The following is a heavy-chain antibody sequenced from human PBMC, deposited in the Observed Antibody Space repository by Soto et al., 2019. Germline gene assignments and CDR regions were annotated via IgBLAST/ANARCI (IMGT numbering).Heavy chain of an antibody. D-gene: IGHD1-1*01. CDR2: INHSGSA. CDR1: GGSFSGFY. Sequence: LSLTCAVNGGSFSGFYWTWIRQSPGRGLEWIGEINHSGSARYSPSLKSRVTISLDTSNNQFSLKLSSVTAADTAVYYCSRTPYRRQLVRYYYYGLDVWGQGTTVTVSS. J-gene: IGHJ6*02. V-gene: IGHV4-34*01. CDR3: SRTPYRRQLVRYYYYGLDV.